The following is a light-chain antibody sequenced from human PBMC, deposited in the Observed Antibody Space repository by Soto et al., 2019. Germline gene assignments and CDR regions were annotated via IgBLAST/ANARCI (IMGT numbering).Light chain of an antibody. Sequence: QSVLTQPASVSGSPGQSVTISCTGTSRDIGAYDYVSWYQQHPGGVPKLLIYDVSSRPSGVSSRFSGSKSGNTASLTISGLQADDESHYYCSSFADSSARDYDFGGGTKVTVL. J-gene: IGLJ1*01. CDR2: DVS. V-gene: IGLV2-14*03. CDR1: SRDIGAYDY. CDR3: SSFADSSARDYD.